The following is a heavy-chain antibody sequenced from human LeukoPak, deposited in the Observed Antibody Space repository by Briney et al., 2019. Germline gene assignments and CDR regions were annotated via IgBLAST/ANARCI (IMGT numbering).Heavy chain of an antibody. CDR3: AREGRENIAIGVD. Sequence: SETLSLTCTVSGYSISSGYYWGWFRQPPGRGLEWIASISHSGSPHYNPSLKSRVTMSEDLSRNVFSLTLNSVTAADAAVYYCAREGRENIAIGVDWGQGARVTVSS. CDR1: GYSISSGYY. CDR2: ISHSGSP. V-gene: IGHV4-38-2*02. D-gene: IGHD3-16*02. J-gene: IGHJ4*02.